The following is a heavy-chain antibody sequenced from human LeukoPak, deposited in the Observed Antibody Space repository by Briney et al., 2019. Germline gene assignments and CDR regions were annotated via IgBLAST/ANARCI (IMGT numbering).Heavy chain of an antibody. V-gene: IGHV3-33*06. CDR2: SWYHGNKS. CDR3: AKGGRYCSSTSCYTS. Sequence: PGRSLRLSCAASGFTLSFYGMHWVRQAPGKGLEWVAVSWYHGNKSYYADSVKGRFTISRDNSKNTLYLQMNSLRAEDTAVYYCAKGGRYCSSTSCYTSWGQGTLVTVSS. D-gene: IGHD2-2*02. J-gene: IGHJ5*02. CDR1: GFTLSFYG.